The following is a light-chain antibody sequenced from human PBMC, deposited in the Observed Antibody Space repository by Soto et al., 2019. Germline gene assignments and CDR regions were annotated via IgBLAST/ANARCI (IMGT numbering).Light chain of an antibody. J-gene: IGKJ1*01. CDR2: AAS. CDR1: QSISSY. V-gene: IGKV1-39*01. CDR3: QQSYSTPPT. Sequence: DIQMTQSPPSLSASVGDRVTITCRASQSISSYLNWYQQKPGKAPKLLIYAASSLQSGVPSRFSGSGSGTDFTRTISSLQPEDFATYYCQQSYSTPPTFGQGTKVEIK.